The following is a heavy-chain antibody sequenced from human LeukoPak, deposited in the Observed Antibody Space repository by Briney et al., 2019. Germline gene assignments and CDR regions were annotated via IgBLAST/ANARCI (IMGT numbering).Heavy chain of an antibody. CDR2: IWYDGSNK. CDR1: GFTFSSYG. J-gene: IGHJ4*02. D-gene: IGHD3-16*02. CDR3: AREYYDYVWGSYRSEYFDY. Sequence: GGSLRLSCAAPGFTFSSYGMHWVRQAPGKGLEWVAVIWYDGSNKYYAGSVKGRFTISRDNSKNTLYLQMNSLRAEDTAVYYCAREYYDYVWGSYRSEYFDYWGQGTLVTVSS. V-gene: IGHV3-33*01.